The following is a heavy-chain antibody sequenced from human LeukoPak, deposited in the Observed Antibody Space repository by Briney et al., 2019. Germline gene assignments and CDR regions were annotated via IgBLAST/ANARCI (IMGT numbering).Heavy chain of an antibody. CDR3: ASSLIKGSGSYTFDY. V-gene: IGHV4-38-2*01. Sequence: PSETLSLTCAASGYSISSGYYWGWIRQPPGKGLEWIGSIYHSGSTYYNPSLKSRVTISVDTSKNQFSLKLSSVTAADTAVYYCASSLIKGSGSYTFDYWGQGTLVTVSS. CDR2: IYHSGST. D-gene: IGHD3-10*01. CDR1: GYSISSGYY. J-gene: IGHJ4*02.